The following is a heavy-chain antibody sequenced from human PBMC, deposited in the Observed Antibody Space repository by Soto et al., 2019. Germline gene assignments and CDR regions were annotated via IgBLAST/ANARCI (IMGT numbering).Heavy chain of an antibody. D-gene: IGHD2-2*01. J-gene: IGHJ4*02. CDR2: IWYDGSKK. Sequence: PGGSLRLCCAAAGFTFSGHGVHRVRQAPGKGLEWVAIIWYDGSKKYYADSVKGRFTISRDNSKTTLYLQMNSLRAEDTAVYYCARDYPPYCSSTSCYPHFDYWGQGT. CDR1: GFTFSGHG. V-gene: IGHV3-33*01. CDR3: ARDYPPYCSSTSCYPHFDY.